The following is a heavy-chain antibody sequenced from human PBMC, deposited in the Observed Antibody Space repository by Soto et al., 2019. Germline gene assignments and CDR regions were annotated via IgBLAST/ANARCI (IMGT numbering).Heavy chain of an antibody. J-gene: IGHJ4*02. Sequence: LQTQSLTFAVNGQSGGPLSGYSWRWIRQPPGKGLEWIGEINHSGSTYYNPSLKSRVTISVDRSKNQFSLKLSSVTAADTAVYYCARGQRGYSYGYSYWGQGTLVTVSS. D-gene: IGHD5-18*01. CDR3: ARGQRGYSYGYSY. CDR1: GQSGGPLSGYS. CDR2: INHSGST. V-gene: IGHV4-34*01.